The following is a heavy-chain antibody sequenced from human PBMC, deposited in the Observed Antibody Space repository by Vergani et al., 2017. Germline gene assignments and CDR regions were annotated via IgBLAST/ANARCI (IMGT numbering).Heavy chain of an antibody. D-gene: IGHD4-11*01. CDR1: GFSLSTSGVS. Sequence: QITLKESGPTLVKPTQTLTLTCTFSGFSLSTSGVSVGWIRQPPGKALEWLALIYWDDEKRYSPSLNSRLIITKDTSKNQVVLTMTSLDPVDTATYYCAHRETRRDAFDIWGQGTMVTVSS. CDR3: AHRETRRDAFDI. V-gene: IGHV2-5*02. CDR2: IYWDDEK. J-gene: IGHJ3*02.